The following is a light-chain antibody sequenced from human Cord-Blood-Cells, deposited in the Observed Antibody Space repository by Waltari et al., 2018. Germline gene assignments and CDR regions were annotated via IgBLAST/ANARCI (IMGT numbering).Light chain of an antibody. Sequence: EIVMTQSPATLSVSPGERATLSCRASQSVSSNLAWYQQKPGQAPRLLIYGASTRATVIPARFSGSGSGTEFTLTIRSLQSEDFAVYYCQQYNNWPPLTFGGGNKVEIK. J-gene: IGKJ4*01. V-gene: IGKV3-15*01. CDR2: GAS. CDR1: QSVSSN. CDR3: QQYNNWPPLT.